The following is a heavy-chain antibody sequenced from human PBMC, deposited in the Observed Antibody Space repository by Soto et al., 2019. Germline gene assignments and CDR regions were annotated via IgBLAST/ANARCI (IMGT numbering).Heavy chain of an antibody. V-gene: IGHV3-15*05. CDR3: VADVAEVGRGELDY. CDR1: GFSFNVAW. Sequence: EVQLVESGGGLVEPGGSHRLSCAASGFSFNVAWLTWVRQAPGKGLEWVGRVKSKTSGGKVDYAAPVKGRFTITRDDSIHPRNLQIKSLKTEDTAVYYCVADVAEVGRGELDYWPQGTLVTVSS. D-gene: IGHD3-16*01. J-gene: IGHJ4*02. CDR2: VKSKTSGGKV.